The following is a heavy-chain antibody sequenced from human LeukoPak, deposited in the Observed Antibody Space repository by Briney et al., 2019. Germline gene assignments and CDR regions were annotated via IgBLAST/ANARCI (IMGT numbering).Heavy chain of an antibody. Sequence: SETLSLTCTVSGGSISSYYWSWIRQPPGKGLEWTGYIYYSGSTNYNPSLKSRVTISVDTSKNQFSLKLSSVTAADTAVYYCARMIVGVVGATNPFDYWGQGTLVTVSS. J-gene: IGHJ4*02. CDR1: GGSISSYY. CDR3: ARMIVGVVGATNPFDY. D-gene: IGHD1-26*01. CDR2: IYYSGST. V-gene: IGHV4-59*01.